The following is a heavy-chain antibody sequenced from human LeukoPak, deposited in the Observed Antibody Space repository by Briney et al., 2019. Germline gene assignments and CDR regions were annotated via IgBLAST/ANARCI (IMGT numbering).Heavy chain of an antibody. CDR1: GYTFTGYY. V-gene: IGHV1-2*02. CDR2: INPNSGGT. J-gene: IGHJ4*02. Sequence: ASVKVSCKASGYTFTGYYMHWVRQAPGQGLEWMGWINPNSGGTNYAQKFQGRVTMTRDTSISTAYMELSRLRSDDTAVYYCARPQEEDGYNYNWAFDYWGQGTLVTVSS. D-gene: IGHD5-24*01. CDR3: ARPQEEDGYNYNWAFDY.